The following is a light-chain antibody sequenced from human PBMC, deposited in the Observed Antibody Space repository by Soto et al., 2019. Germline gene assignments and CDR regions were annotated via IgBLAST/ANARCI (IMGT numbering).Light chain of an antibody. CDR2: GAS. V-gene: IGKV3-20*01. Sequence: EIVLTQSPGTLSLSPGERATLSCRASQSVSSSYLAWYQQKPGQAPRLLVYGASSSATGTPDRFSGSGSGADFALTISILKPEDFAVYYSHLGSSPLTFGGGTKVEIK. J-gene: IGKJ4*01. CDR3: HLGSSPLT. CDR1: QSVSSSY.